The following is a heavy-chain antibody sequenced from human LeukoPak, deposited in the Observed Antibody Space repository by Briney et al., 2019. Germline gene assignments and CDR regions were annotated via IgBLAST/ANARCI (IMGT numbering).Heavy chain of an antibody. J-gene: IGHJ3*02. CDR3: ARAQLGYCSSTSCLGGAFDI. Sequence: PGRSLRLSCAASGFTFSSYAMHWVRQAPGKGLEWVAVISYDGSNKYYADSVKGRFTISRDNSKNTLYLQMNSLRAEDTAVYYCARAQLGYCSSTSCLGGAFDIWGQGTTVTVSS. D-gene: IGHD2-2*01. CDR1: GFTFSSYA. V-gene: IGHV3-30-3*01. CDR2: ISYDGSNK.